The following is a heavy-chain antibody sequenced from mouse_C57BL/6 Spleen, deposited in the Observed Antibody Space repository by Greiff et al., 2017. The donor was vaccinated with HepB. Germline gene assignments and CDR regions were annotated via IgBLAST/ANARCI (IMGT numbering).Heavy chain of an antibody. J-gene: IGHJ1*03. CDR1: GYAFTNYL. Sequence: QVQLQQSGAELVRPGTSVKVSCKASGYAFTNYLIEWVKQRPGQGLEWIGVINPGSGGTNYNEKFKGKATLTADKSSRTAYMQLSSLTSEDSAVYFCARWGTGWYFDVWGTGTTVTVSS. CDR2: INPGSGGT. V-gene: IGHV1-54*01. D-gene: IGHD3-3*01. CDR3: ARWGTGWYFDV.